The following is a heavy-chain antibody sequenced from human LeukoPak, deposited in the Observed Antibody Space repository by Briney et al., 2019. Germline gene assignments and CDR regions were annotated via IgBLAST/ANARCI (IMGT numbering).Heavy chain of an antibody. Sequence: PSETLSLTCTVSGGSISTYYWSWIRQPPGKGLEWIGYIYYSGSTNYNPSLKSRVTISVDTSKSQFSLKLSSVTAADTALYYCARDLYGGSSLDYWGQGTLVTVSS. CDR3: ARDLYGGSSLDY. CDR2: IYYSGST. V-gene: IGHV4-59*01. D-gene: IGHD1-26*01. J-gene: IGHJ4*02. CDR1: GGSISTYY.